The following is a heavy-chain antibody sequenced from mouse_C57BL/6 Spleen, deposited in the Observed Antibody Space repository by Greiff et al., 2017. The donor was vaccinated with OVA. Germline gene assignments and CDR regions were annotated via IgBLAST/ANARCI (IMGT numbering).Heavy chain of an antibody. Sequence: QVQLKQPGAELVRPGSSVKLSCKASGYTFTSYWMHWVKQRPIQGLEWIGNIDPSDSETHYNQKFKDKATLTVDKSSSTAYMQLSSLTSEDSAVYYCARSNYSNGYFDVWGTGTTVTVSS. V-gene: IGHV1-52*01. CDR2: IDPSDSET. D-gene: IGHD2-5*01. CDR3: ARSNYSNGYFDV. J-gene: IGHJ1*03. CDR1: GYTFTSYW.